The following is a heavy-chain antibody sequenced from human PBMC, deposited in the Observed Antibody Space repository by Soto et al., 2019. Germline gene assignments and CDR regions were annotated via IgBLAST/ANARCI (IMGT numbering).Heavy chain of an antibody. J-gene: IGHJ3*02. CDR2: ISAYNGNT. CDR3: ARDRTGAFDI. CDR1: GSTFTSYG. V-gene: IGHV1-18*01. Sequence: ASVKLSCQTSGSTFTSYGISWVRQAPGQGLEWMGWISAYNGNTNYAQKLQGRVTMTTDTSTSTAYMELRSLRSDDTAVYYCARDRTGAFDIWGQGTMVTVSS.